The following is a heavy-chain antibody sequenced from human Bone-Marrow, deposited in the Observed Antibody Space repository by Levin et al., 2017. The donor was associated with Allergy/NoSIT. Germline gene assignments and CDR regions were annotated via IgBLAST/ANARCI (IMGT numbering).Heavy chain of an antibody. D-gene: IGHD3-22*01. V-gene: IGHV2-26*01. CDR2: VFSNDEK. CDR1: GFSLSSAGMG. CDR3: ARAKYYFDSTDHQWDYYGMDV. Sequence: SGPTLVKPTETLTLTCTVSGFSLSSAGMGVSWIRQPPGKALEWLAQVFSNDEKSYNTSLKSRVTISKDTSKSQVVLTMTKMDPADTATYFCARAKYYFDSTDHQWDYYGMDVWGQGTTVTVSS. J-gene: IGHJ6*02.